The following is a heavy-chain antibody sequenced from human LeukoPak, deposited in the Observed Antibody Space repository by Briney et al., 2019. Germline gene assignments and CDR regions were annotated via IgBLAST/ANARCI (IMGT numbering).Heavy chain of an antibody. CDR3: ARSAKPLWFRELSN. CDR2: IYYSGST. Sequence: KPSETLSLTCTVSGGSISSYYWSWIRQPPGKGLEWIGYIYYSGSTNYNPSLKSRVTISVDTSKNQFSLKLSSVTAADTAVYYCARSAKPLWFRELSNWGQGTLVTVSS. J-gene: IGHJ4*02. V-gene: IGHV4-59*08. D-gene: IGHD3-10*01. CDR1: GGSISSYY.